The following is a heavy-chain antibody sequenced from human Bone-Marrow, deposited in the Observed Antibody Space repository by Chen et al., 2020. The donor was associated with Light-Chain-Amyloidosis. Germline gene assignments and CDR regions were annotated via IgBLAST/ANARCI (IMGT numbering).Heavy chain of an antibody. Sequence: EVQLVESGGGLVQPEGSLRLSCAASGFTFSSYWMTWVRQAPGKGLEWVVNIKEDGSEKYVVDSVKGRFTISRDNAKNSLYLQMTSLRAVDTAVYYCVRDRAVITTHEDFEHWGQGTLVTVSS. CDR2: IKEDGSEK. CDR3: VRDRAVITTHEDFEH. D-gene: IGHD3-22*01. CDR1: GFTFSSYW. V-gene: IGHV3-7*01. J-gene: IGHJ1*01.